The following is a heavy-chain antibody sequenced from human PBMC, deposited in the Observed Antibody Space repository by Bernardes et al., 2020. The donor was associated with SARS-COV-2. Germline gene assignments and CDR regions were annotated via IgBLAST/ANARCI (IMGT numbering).Heavy chain of an antibody. CDR1: GGSFSDYY. J-gene: IGHJ5*02. CDR2: INHSGST. V-gene: IGHV4-34*01. CDR3: ARGVITIFGVLIMRPARGWFDP. D-gene: IGHD3-3*01. Sequence: SETLSLTCAVYGGSFSDYYWTWIRQPPGKGLEWIGDINHSGSTNYNPSLKSRVTITVDTSKNQFSLKLSSVTAADTAVYFCARGVITIFGVLIMRPARGWFDPWGQGTLVIVSS.